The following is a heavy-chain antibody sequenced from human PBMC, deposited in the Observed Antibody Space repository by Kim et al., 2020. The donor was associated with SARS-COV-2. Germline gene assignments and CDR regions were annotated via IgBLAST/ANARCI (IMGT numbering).Heavy chain of an antibody. V-gene: IGHV1-18*01. Sequence: PSVKVSCKASGYTFTSYGISWVRQAPGQGLEWMGWISAYNGNTNYAQKLQGRVTMTTDTSTSTAYMELRSLRSDDTAVYYCARGVGIVGATGVDYWGQGTLVTVSS. CDR1: GYTFTSYG. D-gene: IGHD1-26*01. J-gene: IGHJ4*02. CDR3: ARGVGIVGATGVDY. CDR2: ISAYNGNT.